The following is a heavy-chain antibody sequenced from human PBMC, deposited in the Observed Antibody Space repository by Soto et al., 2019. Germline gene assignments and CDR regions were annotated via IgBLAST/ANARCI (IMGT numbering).Heavy chain of an antibody. J-gene: IGHJ5*01. Sequence: QVHLQESGPGLVKPSETLSLTCTVSGGSISSYYWSWIRQPPGKGLECIGYIYYTGTITYNPSIPSRVSISVDSSKSLFSLNLTSVSAADAAVYYCARLGGFYQSLDSWGQGTLVTVSS. V-gene: IGHV4-59*08. CDR1: GGSISSYY. CDR3: ARLGGFYQSLDS. D-gene: IGHD3-22*01. CDR2: IYYTGTI.